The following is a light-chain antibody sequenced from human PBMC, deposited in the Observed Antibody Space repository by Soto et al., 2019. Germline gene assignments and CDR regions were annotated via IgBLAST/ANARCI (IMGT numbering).Light chain of an antibody. Sequence: EIVLTQSPGTLSLSPGERATLSCRASQSVNSSHLAWFQQKPGQPPRLLIYGASSRATGIPDRFSGSGSGTDFTLTISSLEPEDVAVYYCQQYGSFALSFGGGTKVDIK. J-gene: IGKJ4*01. CDR1: QSVNSSH. CDR2: GAS. CDR3: QQYGSFALS. V-gene: IGKV3-20*01.